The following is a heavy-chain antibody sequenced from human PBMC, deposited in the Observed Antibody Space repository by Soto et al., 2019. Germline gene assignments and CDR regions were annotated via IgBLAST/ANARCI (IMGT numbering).Heavy chain of an antibody. V-gene: IGHV1-18*01. D-gene: IGHD1-26*01. CDR3: ASDVGLDTPYDS. CDR1: GYTFTSYG. J-gene: IGHJ4*02. CDR2: ISAYNGNT. Sequence: QVQLVQSGAEVKKPGASVKVSCKASGYTFTSYGISWVRQAPGQGLEWMGWISAYNGNTNYAQKLQRRFTMTTDTSTRTAYMEQRSLRSDDTAVYYCASDVGLDTPYDSWGQGTLVTVSS.